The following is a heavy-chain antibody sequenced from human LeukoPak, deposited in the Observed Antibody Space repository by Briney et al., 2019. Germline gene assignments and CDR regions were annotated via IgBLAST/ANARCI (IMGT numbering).Heavy chain of an antibody. J-gene: IGHJ4*02. CDR2: INPNSGGT. CDR3: ARLWISGPSGFDY. V-gene: IGHV1/OR15-1*04. Sequence: ASVKVSCKASGYIFTDYYMHWVRQAPGQELGWIGRINPNSGGTNYAQKFQGRVTMTRDTSISTAYMELSSLRSEDTAVYYCARLWISGPSGFDYWGQGTLVTVSS. CDR1: GYIFTDYY. D-gene: IGHD5-12*01.